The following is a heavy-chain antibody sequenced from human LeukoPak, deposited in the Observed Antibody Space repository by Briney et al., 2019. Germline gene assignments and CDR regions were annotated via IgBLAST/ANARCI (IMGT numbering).Heavy chain of an antibody. V-gene: IGHV4-4*07. CDR1: GGSISSYY. CDR2: IYTSGST. Sequence: SETLSLTCTVSGGSISSYYWSWIRQPAGKGLEWIGRIYTSGSTNYNPSLKSRVTMSVDTSKNQFSLKLTSLTAADTAVYYCARDMVSTSALDHWGQGTQVTVSS. CDR3: ARDMVSTSALDH. J-gene: IGHJ4*02. D-gene: IGHD5/OR15-5a*01.